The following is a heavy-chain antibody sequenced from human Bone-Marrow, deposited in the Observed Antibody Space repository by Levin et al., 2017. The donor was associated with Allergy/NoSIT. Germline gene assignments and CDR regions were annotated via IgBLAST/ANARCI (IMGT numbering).Heavy chain of an antibody. Sequence: GASVKVSCKASGYTFTGYHLHWVRQAPGQGLEWMGWINPKSGDTNYARTFEGRVTMTRDTSINTAYMELNRLRSDDTAIYYCARDYDILTAYWNYFGNWGQGTQVTVSS. J-gene: IGHJ4*02. CDR3: ARDYDILTAYWNYFGN. V-gene: IGHV1-2*02. D-gene: IGHD3-9*01. CDR1: GYTFTGYH. CDR2: INPKSGDT.